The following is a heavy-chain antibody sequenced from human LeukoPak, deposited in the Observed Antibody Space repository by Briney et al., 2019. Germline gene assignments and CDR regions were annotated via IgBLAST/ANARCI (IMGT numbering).Heavy chain of an antibody. CDR2: INHSGST. Sequence: SETLSLTCAVYGGSFSGYYWSWIRQPPGKGLEWIGEINHSGSTNYNPSLKSRVTISVDTSKNQFSLKLSSVTAADTAVYYCARGVGATNYYFDYWGQGTLVTVSS. CDR3: ARGVGATNYYFDY. CDR1: GGSFSGYY. J-gene: IGHJ4*02. D-gene: IGHD1-26*01. V-gene: IGHV4-34*01.